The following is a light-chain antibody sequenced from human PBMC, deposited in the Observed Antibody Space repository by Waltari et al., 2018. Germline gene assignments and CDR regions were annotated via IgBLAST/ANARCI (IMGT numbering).Light chain of an antibody. Sequence: EIVMTQSPATLSVSPKERDTLSCRASQSVSSNLAWDQQKPGQAPRLLISGASSRATGIPARFSGSGSGTAFTLTISRLQSEDFALSYCQQYKTWPWTFGQGAKVEIK. V-gene: IGKV3-15*01. CDR1: QSVSSN. J-gene: IGKJ1*01. CDR3: QQYKTWPWT. CDR2: GAS.